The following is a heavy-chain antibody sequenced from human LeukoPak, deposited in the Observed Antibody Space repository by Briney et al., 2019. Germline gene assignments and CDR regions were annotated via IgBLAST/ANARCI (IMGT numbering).Heavy chain of an antibody. CDR2: ISHTGSTM. D-gene: IGHD5-12*01. CDR1: GFSFSIYS. J-gene: IGHJ2*01. V-gene: IGHV3-48*04. CDR3: ARELDIVATSYFDL. Sequence: PGGSLRLSCAASGFSFSIYSLNWVRQAPGKGLEWVSYISHTGSTMSYADSVKGRFTISRDNAKNSLYLQMNSLRAEDTAVYYCARELDIVATSYFDLWGRGTLITVSS.